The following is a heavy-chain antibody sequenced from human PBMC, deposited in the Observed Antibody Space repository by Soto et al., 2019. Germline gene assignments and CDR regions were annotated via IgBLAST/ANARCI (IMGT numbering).Heavy chain of an antibody. Sequence: GGSLRLSCAASGFTFSSYWMHWVRQAPGKGLVWVSRINSDGSSTSYADSVKGRFTISRDNAKNTLYLQMNSLRAEDTAVYYCARGVYYYDSSGRSDYWGQGTLVTVSS. CDR2: INSDGSST. J-gene: IGHJ4*02. CDR3: ARGVYYYDSSGRSDY. V-gene: IGHV3-74*01. CDR1: GFTFSSYW. D-gene: IGHD3-22*01.